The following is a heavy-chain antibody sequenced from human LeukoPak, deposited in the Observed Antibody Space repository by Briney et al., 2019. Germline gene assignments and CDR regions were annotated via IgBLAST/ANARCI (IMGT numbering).Heavy chain of an antibody. Sequence: GASVKVSCKASGGTFSSYAISWVRQAPGQGLEWMGGIIPIFGTANYAQKFQGRVTITADESTSTAYMELSSLRSEDTAVYYCARGGDRAVAGRLDSWGQGTLVTVSS. CDR1: GGTFSSYA. J-gene: IGHJ4*02. D-gene: IGHD6-19*01. V-gene: IGHV1-69*13. CDR3: ARGGDRAVAGRLDS. CDR2: IIPIFGTA.